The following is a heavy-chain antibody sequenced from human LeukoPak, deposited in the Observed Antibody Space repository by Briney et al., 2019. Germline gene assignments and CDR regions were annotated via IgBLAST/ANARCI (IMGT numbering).Heavy chain of an antibody. D-gene: IGHD3-22*01. V-gene: IGHV1-46*01. CDR1: GYTFTSYY. Sequence: ASVKVSCKASGYTFTSYYMHWVRQAPGQGLEWMGIINPSGGSTSYAQKFQGRVTMTRDTSTSTVYMELSSLRSEDTAVYYCARDYRGVVVDQTPDVALDIWGQGTMVTVSS. CDR2: INPSGGST. CDR3: ARDYRGVVVDQTPDVALDI. J-gene: IGHJ3*02.